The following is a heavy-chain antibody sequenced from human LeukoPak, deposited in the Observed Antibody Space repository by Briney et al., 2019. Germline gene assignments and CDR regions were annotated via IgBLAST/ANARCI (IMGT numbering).Heavy chain of an antibody. J-gene: IGHJ4*02. CDR1: GFTFSSYG. V-gene: IGHV3-30*03. Sequence: PGGSLRLSCAASGFTFSSYGMHWVRQAPGKGLEWVAVISYDGSNKYYADSVKGRFTISRDNSKNTLYLQMNSLRAEDTAVYYCAAGRIYDYWGQGTLVTVSS. CDR3: AAGRIYDY. CDR2: ISYDGSNK. D-gene: IGHD2/OR15-2a*01.